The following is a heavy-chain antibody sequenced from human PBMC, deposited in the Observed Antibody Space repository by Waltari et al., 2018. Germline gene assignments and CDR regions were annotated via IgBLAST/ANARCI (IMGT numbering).Heavy chain of an antibody. CDR2: ISGSGGST. Sequence: EVQLLESGGGLVQPGGSLRLSCAASGFTFSSYAMSWVRQAPGKGLEWVSAISGSGGSTYDADSVKGRFTISRDNSKNTLYLQMNSLRAEDTAVYYCAKDIGCSGGSCYSGYWGQGTLVTVSS. CDR3: AKDIGCSGGSCYSGY. V-gene: IGHV3-23*01. D-gene: IGHD2-15*01. CDR1: GFTFSSYA. J-gene: IGHJ4*02.